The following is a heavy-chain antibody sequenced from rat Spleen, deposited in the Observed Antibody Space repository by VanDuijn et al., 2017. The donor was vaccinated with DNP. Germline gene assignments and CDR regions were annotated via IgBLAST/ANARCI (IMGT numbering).Heavy chain of an antibody. V-gene: IGHV5S13*01. CDR1: GFSFRNYG. D-gene: IGHD1-12*02. J-gene: IGHJ2*01. CDR2: ISPSGGST. CDR3: ARHYYDGSYYFDY. Sequence: EVQLVESGGGLVQPGRSLKLSCAASGFSFRNYGMAWVRQSPKKGLEWVATISPSGGSTYYRDSVKGRFTVSRDNAKSTLYLQRDSLRSEDTATYYCARHYYDGSYYFDYWGQGVMVTVSS.